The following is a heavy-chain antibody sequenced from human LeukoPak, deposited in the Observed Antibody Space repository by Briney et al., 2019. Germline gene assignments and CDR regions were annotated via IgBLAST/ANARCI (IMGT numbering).Heavy chain of an antibody. J-gene: IGHJ6*02. D-gene: IGHD1-14*01. Sequence: SLSLSCAASGFTFDDYAMHWVRQAPGKGLEWVSGISWNSGSIGYSDSVKGRFTISRDNSKNSLYLQMNSLRAEDTALYYCAKGGRDHPNYYVMDFWGQGTTVTVSS. CDR1: GFTFDDYA. CDR2: ISWNSGSI. V-gene: IGHV3-9*01. CDR3: AKGGRDHPNYYVMDF.